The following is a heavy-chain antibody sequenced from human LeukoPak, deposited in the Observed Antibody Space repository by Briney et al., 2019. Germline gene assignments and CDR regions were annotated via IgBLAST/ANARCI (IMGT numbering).Heavy chain of an antibody. Sequence: ASVKVSCKASGGTLSSYAISWVRQAPGQGLEWMGRIIPILGIANYAQKFQGRVTITADKSTSTAYMELSSLRSEDTAVYYCARDLFFDSSGYDYWGQGTLVTVSS. J-gene: IGHJ4*02. D-gene: IGHD3-22*01. V-gene: IGHV1-69*04. CDR3: ARDLFFDSSGYDY. CDR2: IIPILGIA. CDR1: GGTLSSYA.